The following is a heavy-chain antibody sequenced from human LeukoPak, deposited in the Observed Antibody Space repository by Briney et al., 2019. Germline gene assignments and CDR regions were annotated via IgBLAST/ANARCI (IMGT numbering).Heavy chain of an antibody. CDR1: GGSISSSTDY. CDR3: ARRAYSTAYWKHFDS. V-gene: IGHV4-39*01. Sequence: PSETLSLTCTVSGGSISSSTDYWGWIRQAPGKGPEWIGSIYYHENTYYNSSLKSRVTISVDTSKNQFSLKLNSVTAADTAVYFCARRAYSTAYWKHFDSWGQGTLVTVSS. D-gene: IGHD1-1*01. CDR2: IYYHENT. J-gene: IGHJ4*02.